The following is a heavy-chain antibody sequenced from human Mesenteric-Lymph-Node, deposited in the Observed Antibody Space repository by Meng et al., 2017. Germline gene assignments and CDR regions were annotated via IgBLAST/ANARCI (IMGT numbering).Heavy chain of an antibody. J-gene: IGHJ5*02. Sequence: VEVVESGGGVVQPGRSLRLPCAASGFTFSSYAMHWVRQAPGKGLEWVAVISYDGSNKYYADSVKGRFTISRDNSKNTLYLQMNSLRAEDTAVYYCARGNSGYDPHNWFDPWGQGTLVTVSS. CDR1: GFTFSSYA. V-gene: IGHV3-30*04. D-gene: IGHD5-12*01. CDR2: ISYDGSNK. CDR3: ARGNSGYDPHNWFDP.